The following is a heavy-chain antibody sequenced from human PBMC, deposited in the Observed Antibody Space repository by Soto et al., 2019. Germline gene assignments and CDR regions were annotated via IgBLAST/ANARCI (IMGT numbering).Heavy chain of an antibody. J-gene: IGHJ3*02. CDR3: STDPTGDYIGAFDN. CDR1: RFSFSNYA. D-gene: IGHD4-17*01. V-gene: IGHV3-23*01. CDR2: ITGSGGCT. Sequence: EVQLLESGGRLVPPGGSLRLSCAGSRFSFSNYAMTWARQAPGEGLEWVSSITGSGGCTTYADSVKGRFTISRDNDKNILYLQMDSLRADDTAVYYCSTDPTGDYIGAFDNWGQRTMVTVAS.